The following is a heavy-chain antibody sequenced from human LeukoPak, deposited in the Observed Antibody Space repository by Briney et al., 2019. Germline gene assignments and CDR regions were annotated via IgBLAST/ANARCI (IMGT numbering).Heavy chain of an antibody. CDR1: GGSVSSGSYY. Sequence: SETLSLTCTVSGGSVSSGSYYWSWIRQPPGKGLEWIGYIYYSGSTNYNPSLKSRVTISVDTSKNQFSLKLSSVTAADTAVYYCAGLYYGMDVWGQGTTVTVSS. CDR2: IYYSGST. V-gene: IGHV4-61*01. CDR3: AGLYYGMDV. J-gene: IGHJ6*02.